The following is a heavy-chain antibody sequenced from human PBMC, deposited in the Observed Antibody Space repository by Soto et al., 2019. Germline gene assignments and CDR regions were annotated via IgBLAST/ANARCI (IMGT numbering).Heavy chain of an antibody. V-gene: IGHV6-1*01. Sequence: SQTLSLTCAISGESVYSISAAWNWIRQSPSRGLEWLGRTYYRSEWYDDYAVSVNRRATVNPDTSKNQVSLQLKSVTPEDTAVYYCVRESETKGTTKTPLHFDSWGQGTLVTVSS. CDR3: VRESETKGTTKTPLHFDS. CDR1: GESVYSISAA. CDR2: TYYRSEWYD. J-gene: IGHJ4*02. D-gene: IGHD4-17*01.